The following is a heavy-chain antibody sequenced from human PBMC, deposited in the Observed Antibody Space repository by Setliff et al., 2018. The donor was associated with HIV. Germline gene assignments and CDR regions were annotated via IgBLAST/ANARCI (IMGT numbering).Heavy chain of an antibody. CDR1: GYSISSGYY. Sequence: PSETLSLTCAVSGYSISSGYYWGWIRQPPGKGLEWIGSIYHSESTYYNPSLKSRVTISVDTSKNQFSLKLRSVTAADTAMYYCARVSITYWYSIPTFYYYYMDVWGKGTKVTVSS. CDR3: ARVSITYWYSIPTFYYYYMDV. V-gene: IGHV4-38-2*01. CDR2: IYHSEST. J-gene: IGHJ6*03. D-gene: IGHD2-15*01.